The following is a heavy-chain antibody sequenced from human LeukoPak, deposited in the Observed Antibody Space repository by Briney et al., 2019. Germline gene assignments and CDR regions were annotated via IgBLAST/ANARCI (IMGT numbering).Heavy chain of an antibody. D-gene: IGHD3-22*01. CDR1: GFTFSSHA. J-gene: IGHJ4*02. Sequence: TGGSLRLSCAASGFTFSSHAMSWVRQAPGKGLEWVSLISWDGGSTYYADSVKGRFTISRDNSKNSLYLQMNSLRAEDTALYYCAKVGSAGYDSSGYYDYWGQGTLVTVSS. CDR2: ISWDGGST. V-gene: IGHV3-43D*03. CDR3: AKVGSAGYDSSGYYDY.